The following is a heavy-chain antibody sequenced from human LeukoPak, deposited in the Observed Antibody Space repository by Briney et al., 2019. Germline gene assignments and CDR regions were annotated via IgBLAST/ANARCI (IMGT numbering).Heavy chain of an antibody. CDR1: GYTFTNHG. V-gene: IGHV1-2*06. J-gene: IGHJ4*02. Sequence: ASVKVSCKASGYTFTNHGINWVRQAPGQGLEWMGRINPNSGGTNYAQKLRGRVTMTRDTSISTAYMELSRLRSDDTAVYYCATFLVERSGIDYWGQGTLVTVSS. CDR2: INPNSGGT. D-gene: IGHD2-15*01. CDR3: ATFLVERSGIDY.